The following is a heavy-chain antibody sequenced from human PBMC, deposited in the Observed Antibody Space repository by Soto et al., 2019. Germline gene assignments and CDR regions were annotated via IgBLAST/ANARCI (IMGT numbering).Heavy chain of an antibody. CDR3: ARRYWISTSGHCCGRDV. D-gene: IGHD2-2*01. CDR1: GGTFSTYT. CDR2: IIPMFGTA. V-gene: IGHV1-69*12. J-gene: IGHJ6*02. Sequence: QVQLVQSGAEVKKPGSSVKVSCKASGGTFSTYTINWVRQAPGQGLEWMGGIIPMFGTANSAQKFQGRVTITAGESTSPGYRALSSLRSEDTAVYYCARRYWISTSGHCCGRDVWGQGSTVPVSS.